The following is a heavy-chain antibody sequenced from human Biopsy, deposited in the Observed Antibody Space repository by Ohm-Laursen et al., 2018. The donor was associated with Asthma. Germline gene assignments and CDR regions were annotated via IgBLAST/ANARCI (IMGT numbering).Heavy chain of an antibody. Sequence: TLSLTCSVSGGSFRDYSWGWIRQPPGKGLEWIGEITHSGRSNYNPSLKSRVTVSIDTSKRQFSLRLHSLTAADTAVYYCVRFFAGAVYHNYVMDVWGQGTTVTVSS. CDR1: GGSFRDYS. CDR3: VRFFAGAVYHNYVMDV. J-gene: IGHJ6*02. V-gene: IGHV4-34*01. D-gene: IGHD3-3*01. CDR2: ITHSGRS.